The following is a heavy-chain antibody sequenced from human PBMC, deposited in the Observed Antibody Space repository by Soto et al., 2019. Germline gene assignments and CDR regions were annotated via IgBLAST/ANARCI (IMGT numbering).Heavy chain of an antibody. J-gene: IGHJ4*02. CDR2: IYHRGST. D-gene: IGHD3-22*01. CDR3: ARDVDYYDSSFFDY. V-gene: IGHV4-4*02. Sequence: PSETMSLTCAVSGGSISNSYWWSWIRKPPGKGLEWIGEIYHRGSTNYNPSLKSRVTISVDKSKNQFSLKLSSVTAEDTAVYYCARDVDYYDSSFFDYWGQGTLVTVSS. CDR1: GGSISNSYW.